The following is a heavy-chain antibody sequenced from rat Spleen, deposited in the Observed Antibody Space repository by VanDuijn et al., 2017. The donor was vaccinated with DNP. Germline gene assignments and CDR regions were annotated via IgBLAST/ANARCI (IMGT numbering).Heavy chain of an antibody. V-gene: IGHV5-22*01. D-gene: IGHD1-4*01. CDR1: GFTLSDYY. J-gene: IGHJ2*01. Sequence: EVQLVESGGGLVQPGRSLKLSCAASGFTLSDYYMAWVRQALTKGLEWVAYMSYDGGSNYHGDSVKGRFTISRDIVKNILYLQMNSLRSEDMATYYCARHVLPLRVWDYWGQGVMVTVSS. CDR3: ARHVLPLRVWDY. CDR2: MSYDGGSN.